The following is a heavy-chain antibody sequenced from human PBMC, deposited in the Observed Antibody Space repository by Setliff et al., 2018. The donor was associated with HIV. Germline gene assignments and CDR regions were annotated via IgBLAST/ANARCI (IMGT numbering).Heavy chain of an antibody. D-gene: IGHD6-13*01. V-gene: IGHV1-69*05. CDR1: GGTFSSYA. Sequence: SVKVSCKASGGTFSSYAISWVRQAPGQGLEWMGGIIPIFGTANYAQKFQGRVTITTDESTSAAYMELSSLRPEDTAVYYCAREGGGIHNIGYYFDYWGQGTLVTVSS. CDR2: IIPIFGTA. J-gene: IGHJ4*02. CDR3: AREGGGIHNIGYYFDY.